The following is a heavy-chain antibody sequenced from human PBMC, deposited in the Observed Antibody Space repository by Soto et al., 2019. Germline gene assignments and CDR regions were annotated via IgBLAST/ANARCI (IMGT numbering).Heavy chain of an antibody. CDR1: GGTFSSYA. J-gene: IGHJ6*02. Sequence: QVQLVQSGAEVKKPGSSVKVSCKASGGTFSSYAISWVRQAPGQGLEWMGGIIPIFGTANYAQKFQGRVTITADESTSTAYVELSSLRSEDTAVYYCARSIVVVVAASTPCYYYGMDVWGQGTTVTVSS. V-gene: IGHV1-69*12. CDR3: ARSIVVVVAASTPCYYYGMDV. D-gene: IGHD2-15*01. CDR2: IIPIFGTA.